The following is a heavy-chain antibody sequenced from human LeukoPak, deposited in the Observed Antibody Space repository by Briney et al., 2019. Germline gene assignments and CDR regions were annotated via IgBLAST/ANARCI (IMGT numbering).Heavy chain of an antibody. CDR1: GFTFSSYA. J-gene: IGHJ4*02. D-gene: IGHD3-22*01. CDR2: ISYDGSNK. V-gene: IGHV3-30-3*01. CDR3: ARHTGSGYYYGN. Sequence: GRSLRLSCAASGFTFSSYAMHWVRQAPGKGLEWVAVISYDGSNKYYADSVKGRFTISRDNSKNTLYLQMNSLRAEDTAVYYCARHTGSGYYYGNWGQGTLVTVSS.